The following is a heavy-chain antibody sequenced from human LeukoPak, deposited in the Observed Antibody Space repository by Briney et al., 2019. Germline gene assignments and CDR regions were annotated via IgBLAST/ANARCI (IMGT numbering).Heavy chain of an antibody. D-gene: IGHD3-10*01. CDR3: AKSGELLLDYGMDV. CDR2: ISWNSNVI. CDR1: GFKFDAYA. V-gene: IGHV3-9*01. Sequence: RSLRLSCAASGFKFDAYAMHWVRQAPGKGLEWVSGISWNSNVIGFADSVKGRFTISRDNAKNSLYLQMNSLRAEDTAMYYCAKSGELLLDYGMDVWGQGTTVTVSS. J-gene: IGHJ6*02.